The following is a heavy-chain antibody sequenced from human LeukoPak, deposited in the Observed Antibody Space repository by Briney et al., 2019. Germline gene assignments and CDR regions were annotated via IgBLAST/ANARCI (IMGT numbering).Heavy chain of an antibody. CDR1: GFTFSSYS. Sequence: GGSLRLSCAASGFTFSSYSMNWVRQAPGKGLEWVSSISSVSSYIYYADSVKGRFTISRDNAKNSLYLQMNSLRAEDTAVYYCASVTTHGVSHYEYKYWGQGTLVTVSS. J-gene: IGHJ4*02. D-gene: IGHD4-11*01. CDR2: ISSVSSYI. CDR3: ASVTTHGVSHYEYKY. V-gene: IGHV3-21*01.